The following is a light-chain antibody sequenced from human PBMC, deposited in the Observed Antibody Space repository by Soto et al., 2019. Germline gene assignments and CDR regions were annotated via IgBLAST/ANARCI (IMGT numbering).Light chain of an antibody. J-gene: IGKJ5*01. CDR3: QQRSNWPPIT. V-gene: IGKV3-11*01. Sequence: IVLKQSPGTLSLSPGERATLSCRASQSVSSSYLAWYQQKPGQAPRLLIYDASNRATGIPARFSGSESGTDFTLTISSLEPEDFAVYYCQQRSNWPPITFGQGTRLEIK. CDR2: DAS. CDR1: QSVSSSY.